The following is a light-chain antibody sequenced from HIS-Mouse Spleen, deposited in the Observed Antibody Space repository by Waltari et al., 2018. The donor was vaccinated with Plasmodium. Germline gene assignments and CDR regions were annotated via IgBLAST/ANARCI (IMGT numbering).Light chain of an antibody. CDR3: QKYGSSPT. J-gene: IGKJ1*01. Sequence: EIVLTQSPGTLSLSPGERATLSCRASQSVSSSYLALYQQKPGQAPRLLMYGASSRATVIPDRFSGSGSGTDFTLTIIRLEPEDFAVYYCQKYGSSPTFGQGTKVEIK. CDR2: GAS. CDR1: QSVSSSY. V-gene: IGKV3-20*01.